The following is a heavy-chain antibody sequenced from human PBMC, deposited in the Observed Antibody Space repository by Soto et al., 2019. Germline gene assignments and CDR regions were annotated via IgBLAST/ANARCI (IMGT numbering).Heavy chain of an antibody. J-gene: IGHJ3*02. CDR3: ARDCVYYDSSADAFDI. V-gene: IGHV1-46*03. Sequence: ASVKVSCKASGDTFSTYTITWIRQAPGQGLEWMGGINPSGGSTSYAQKFQGRVTMTRDTSTSTVYMELSSLRSEDTAVYYCARDCVYYDSSADAFDIWGQGTMVTVSS. CDR1: GDTFSTYT. CDR2: INPSGGST. D-gene: IGHD3-22*01.